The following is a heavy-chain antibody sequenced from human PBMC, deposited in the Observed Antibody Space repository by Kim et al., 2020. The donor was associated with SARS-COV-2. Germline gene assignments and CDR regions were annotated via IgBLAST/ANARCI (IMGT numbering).Heavy chain of an antibody. CDR2: IHYSGNT. J-gene: IGHJ1*01. Sequence: SETLSLTCKASAGPISTSTYYWGWIRQPPGKGLEWIGSIHYSGNTYNNPSLKSRVSISVDPSNNRFSMKLSSVTAADTAVYYCARRGSSSWDQRDWGQGTLVTVSS. V-gene: IGHV4-39*01. D-gene: IGHD6-13*01. CDR3: ARRGSSSWDQRD. CDR1: AGPISTSTYY.